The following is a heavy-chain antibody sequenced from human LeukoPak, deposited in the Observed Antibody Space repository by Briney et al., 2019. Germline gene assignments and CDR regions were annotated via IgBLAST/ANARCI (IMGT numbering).Heavy chain of an antibody. J-gene: IGHJ6*02. D-gene: IGHD3-9*01. Sequence: ASVKVSCKASGYTFTSYAMHWVRQAPGQRLEWMGWINAGNGNTKYSQKFQGRVTITRDMSTSTAYMELSSLRSEDTAVYYCAADTSANILTGYYISYYGMDVWGQGTAVTVSS. CDR3: AADTSANILTGYYISYYGMDV. CDR1: GYTFTSYA. V-gene: IGHV1-3*01. CDR2: INAGNGNT.